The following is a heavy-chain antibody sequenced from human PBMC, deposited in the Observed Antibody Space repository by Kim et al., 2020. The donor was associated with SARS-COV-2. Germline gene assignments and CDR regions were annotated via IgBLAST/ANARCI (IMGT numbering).Heavy chain of an antibody. CDR3: ANDRRTGGVAGMDV. V-gene: IGHV3-53*01. CDR2: IYSGGNT. CDR1: GLTVNNNY. D-gene: IGHD2-8*02. J-gene: IGHJ6*02. Sequence: GGSLRLSCAASGLTVNNNYMSWVRQAAGKGLEWVSVIYSGGNTYYADSVKGRFTISRDNYKNTLYLQMDSLRVEDTAVYYCANDRRTGGVAGMDVWGQGTTVTVSS.